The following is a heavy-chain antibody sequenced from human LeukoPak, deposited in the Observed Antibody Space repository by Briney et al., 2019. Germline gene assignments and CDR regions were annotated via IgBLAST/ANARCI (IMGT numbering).Heavy chain of an antibody. J-gene: IGHJ4*02. CDR2: ISSSGSTR. Sequence: GGSLRLSCAASGFTFSSYEMNWVRQAPGKGVEWVSYISSSGSTRNYADSVKGRFTVSRDNAKNSLYLQMSSLRAEDTAFYYCARQVGPLDYWGQGTLVTVSS. D-gene: IGHD1-26*01. V-gene: IGHV3-48*03. CDR1: GFTFSSYE. CDR3: ARQVGPLDY.